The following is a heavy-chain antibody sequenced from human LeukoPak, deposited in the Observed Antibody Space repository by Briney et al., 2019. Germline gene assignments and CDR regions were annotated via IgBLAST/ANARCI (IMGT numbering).Heavy chain of an antibody. Sequence: GASVKVSCKASGYTFTGYYMHWVRQAPGQGLEWMGWINPNSGGTNYAQKFRGRVTMTRDTSISTAYMELRSLRSDDTAVYYCARGGTSGWRTPNDDYWGQGTLVTVSS. J-gene: IGHJ4*02. V-gene: IGHV1-2*02. CDR2: INPNSGGT. CDR3: ARGGTSGWRTPNDDY. CDR1: GYTFTGYY. D-gene: IGHD6-19*01.